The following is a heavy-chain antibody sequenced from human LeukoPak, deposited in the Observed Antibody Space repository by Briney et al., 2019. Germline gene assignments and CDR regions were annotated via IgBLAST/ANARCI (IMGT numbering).Heavy chain of an antibody. J-gene: IGHJ4*02. CDR3: ATHAYCSGGSCYSIGYFDY. V-gene: IGHV4-38-2*02. Sequence: PSETLSLTCTVSGYSISSGYYWGWIRQPPGKGLEWVGSIYHSGSTYYNPSLKSRVTISVDTSKNKLSLKMSSVTAADTAVYYCATHAYCSGGSCYSIGYFDYWGQGTLVTVSS. CDR1: GYSISSGYY. D-gene: IGHD2-15*01. CDR2: IYHSGST.